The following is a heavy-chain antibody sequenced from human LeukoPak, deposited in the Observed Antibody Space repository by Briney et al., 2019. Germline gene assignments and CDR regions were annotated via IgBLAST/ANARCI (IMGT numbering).Heavy chain of an antibody. CDR1: GYTFTGYY. Sequence: ASVKVSCKASGYTFTGYYMHWVRQAPGQGLEWMGWINPNSGGTNYAQKFQGRVTMTRDTSISTAYMELSRLRSDDTAVYYCARDYDFWSGYTPIDYWGQGPWSPSPQ. V-gene: IGHV1-2*02. CDR2: INPNSGGT. D-gene: IGHD3-3*01. CDR3: ARDYDFWSGYTPIDY. J-gene: IGHJ4*02.